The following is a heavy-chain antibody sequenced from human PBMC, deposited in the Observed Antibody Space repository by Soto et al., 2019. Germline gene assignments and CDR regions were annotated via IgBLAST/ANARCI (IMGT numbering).Heavy chain of an antibody. J-gene: IGHJ5*02. Sequence: ASVKVSCKASGYTFNAYNIAWVRQAPGQGLEWMGWISTYNGNKNYAQKFQGRVTMTTDTSTTTAYMELTSLKSDDTAVYYCVRDIKTFAVGITTWFDPWG. V-gene: IGHV1-18*01. CDR1: GYTFNAYN. D-gene: IGHD3-3*01. CDR2: ISTYNGNK. CDR3: VRDIKTFAVGITTWFDP.